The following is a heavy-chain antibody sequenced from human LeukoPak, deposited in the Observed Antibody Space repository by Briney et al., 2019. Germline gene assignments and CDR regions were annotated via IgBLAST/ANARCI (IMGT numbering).Heavy chain of an antibody. J-gene: IGHJ4*02. V-gene: IGHV4-31*03. Sequence: SETLSLTCTVSGGSISSGGYYWTWIRQYPGKGLEWIGYIYYTGATYYNPSLQSRVTISGDTSKNQFSLKLSSVTAADTAVYYCARTAGWSYGFDYWGQGTLVTVSS. D-gene: IGHD5-18*01. CDR1: GGSISSGGYY. CDR3: ARTAGWSYGFDY. CDR2: IYYTGAT.